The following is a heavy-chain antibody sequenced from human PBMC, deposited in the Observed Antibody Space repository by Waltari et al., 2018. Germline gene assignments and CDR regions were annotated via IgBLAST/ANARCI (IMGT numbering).Heavy chain of an antibody. J-gene: IGHJ3*02. CDR1: GFTRSSYW. D-gene: IGHD3-22*01. CDR2: IKKDGSEE. CDR3: ARDQWFAFDI. V-gene: IGHV3-7*01. Sequence: EVQLVEPGGGLVQPGGSLRLSCAAPGFTRSSYWMSWVRQAPGKGLECVANIKKDGSEEYYVDSVRGRFTISRDNAKNSLYLQMNSLRPEDTAVYYCARDQWFAFDIWGQGTMVTVSS.